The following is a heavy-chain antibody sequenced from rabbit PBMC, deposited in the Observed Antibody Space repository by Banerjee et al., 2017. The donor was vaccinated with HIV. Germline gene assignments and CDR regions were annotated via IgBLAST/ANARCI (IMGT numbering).Heavy chain of an antibody. Sequence: QEQLEESGGGLVKPGGSLTLTCKASGLDFSSSYWICWVRQAPGKGLEWIGCIYTGSGATYYASWVNGRFTISRSTSLNTVDLKMTSLTAADTATYFCARDLAGVIGWNFKLWGPGTLVT. CDR3: ARDLAGVIGWNFKL. V-gene: IGHV1S43*01. CDR1: GLDFSSSYW. J-gene: IGHJ4*01. CDR2: IYTGSGAT. D-gene: IGHD4-1*01.